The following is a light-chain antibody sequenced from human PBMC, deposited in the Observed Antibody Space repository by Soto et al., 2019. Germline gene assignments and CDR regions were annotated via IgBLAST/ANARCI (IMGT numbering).Light chain of an antibody. CDR1: QSISGT. V-gene: IGKV3-15*01. CDR2: GAS. J-gene: IGKJ1*01. Sequence: EIVMTQSPATLSVSPGGRATLSCRASQSISGTLAWYQQKPGQAPRLLISGASTRATGIPARFSGSGSGTDFSLTISRLEAEDFAVYYCQQYGSSPRTFGQGTKVDIK. CDR3: QQYGSSPRT.